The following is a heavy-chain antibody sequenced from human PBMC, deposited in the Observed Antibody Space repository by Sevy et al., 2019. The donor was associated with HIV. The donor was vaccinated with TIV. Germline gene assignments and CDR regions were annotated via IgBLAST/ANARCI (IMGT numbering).Heavy chain of an antibody. CDR2: ISYYGSDK. V-gene: IGHV3-30-3*01. CDR3: ARPRANYVDHYFFYAMDV. D-gene: IGHD4-17*01. J-gene: IGHJ6*02. CDR1: GFALSNYYA. Sequence: GGSLRLSCAASGFALSNYYAMHWVRQAPGKGLEWVALISYYGSDKYYADSVKGGFTISRDNFKNTLYLQMNSLTTEDTAVYYCARPRANYVDHYFFYAMDVWGQGTTVTVSS.